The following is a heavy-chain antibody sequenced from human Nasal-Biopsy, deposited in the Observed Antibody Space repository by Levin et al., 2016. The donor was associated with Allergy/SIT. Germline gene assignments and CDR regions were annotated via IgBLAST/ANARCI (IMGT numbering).Heavy chain of an antibody. Sequence: SVKVSCKASGGTFGIYAISWVRQAPGQGLEWMGGIIPIYGTVNYPQKFQGRVTITADESTSTAYMELSSLRSEDTAVYYCASRGRDYKWKSNSVYYGMDVWGQGTTVTVSS. CDR2: IIPIYGTV. V-gene: IGHV1-69*13. D-gene: IGHD1-20*01. CDR1: GGTFGIYA. J-gene: IGHJ6*02. CDR3: ASRGRDYKWKSNSVYYGMDV.